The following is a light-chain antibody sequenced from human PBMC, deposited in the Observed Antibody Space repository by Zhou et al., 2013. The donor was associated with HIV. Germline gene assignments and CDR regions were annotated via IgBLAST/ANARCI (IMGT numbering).Light chain of an antibody. V-gene: IGKV1-5*03. Sequence: DILLTQSPSSLSASVGDRVTIACRASQSISNWLAWYQQRPGKAPKLLIYKASSLDSGVPSRFSGSGSGTEFTLTISSLQPDDFAAYFCQRYNSYSLYTFGQGTKLEIK. CDR2: KAS. CDR3: QRYNSYSLYT. CDR1: QSISNW. J-gene: IGKJ2*01.